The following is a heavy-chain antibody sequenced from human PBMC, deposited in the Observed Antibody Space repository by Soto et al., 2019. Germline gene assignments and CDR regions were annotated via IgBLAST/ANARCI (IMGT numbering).Heavy chain of an antibody. CDR3: AKGRTFFDF. CDR2: ISDGDGAT. D-gene: IGHD3-16*01. J-gene: IGHJ4*02. V-gene: IGHV3-23*01. Sequence: GGSLRLSCVASGSAFSDYAMTWVRQAPGKGLEWVSDISDGDGATHYADSVKGRFTISRDDSKNTLYLQMDSLRAEDAAVCYCAKGRTFFDFWGQGTVVTVS. CDR1: GSAFSDYA.